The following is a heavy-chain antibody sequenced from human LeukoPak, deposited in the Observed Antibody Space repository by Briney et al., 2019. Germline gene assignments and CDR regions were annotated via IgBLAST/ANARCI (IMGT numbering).Heavy chain of an antibody. CDR3: ARDRGDSYGSTTYYFDY. V-gene: IGHV3-21*01. CDR2: ISSSSSYI. J-gene: IGHJ4*02. Sequence: PGGSLRLSCAASGFTFSSYSMNWVRQAPGKGLEWVSSISSSSSYIYYADSVKGRFTISRDNAKNSLYLQMNSLRAEDTAVYYCARDRGDSYGSTTYYFDYWGQGTLVTVSP. CDR1: GFTFSSYS. D-gene: IGHD5-18*01.